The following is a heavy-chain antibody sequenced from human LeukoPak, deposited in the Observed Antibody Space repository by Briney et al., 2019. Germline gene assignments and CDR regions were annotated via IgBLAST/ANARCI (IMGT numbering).Heavy chain of an antibody. CDR2: IHDSGST. CDR3: ARVVATAGNNWFDP. V-gene: IGHV4-30-4*07. J-gene: IGHJ5*02. Sequence: SETLSLTCAVSGGSITSGGYSWSWIRQTLGKGLEWIAYIHDSGSTYYNPSLKSRISISIDTSKNQFSLNLNSVTAADTAVYYCARVVATAGNNWFDPWGQGTLVTVSS. D-gene: IGHD6-13*01. CDR1: GGSITSGGYS.